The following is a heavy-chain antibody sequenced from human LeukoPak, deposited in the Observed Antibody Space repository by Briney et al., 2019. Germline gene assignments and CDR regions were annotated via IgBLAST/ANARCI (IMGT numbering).Heavy chain of an antibody. CDR3: ARENYYGSGTSPGEFDY. V-gene: IGHV3-11*01. D-gene: IGHD3-10*01. CDR2: ISSSNNHI. CDR1: AFPFSDYD. Sequence: GGSLRLSCAASAFPFSDYDMSWIRQAPGKGLECVSYISSSNNHIYYADSVKGRFTISRDNAKNSLYLQMHSLRVEDTAVYYCARENYYGSGTSPGEFDYWGQGTLVTVSS. J-gene: IGHJ4*02.